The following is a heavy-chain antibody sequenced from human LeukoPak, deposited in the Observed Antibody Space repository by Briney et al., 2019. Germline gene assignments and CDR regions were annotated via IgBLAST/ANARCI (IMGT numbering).Heavy chain of an antibody. Sequence: PSETLSLTCTVSGGSISSYYWSWIRQPAGKGLEWIGRIYTSGSTNYNPSLKSRVTVSVDTSKNQFSLKLSSVTAADTAVYYCARGYSLVYYYYMDVWGKGTTVTVSS. CDR2: IYTSGST. CDR3: ARGYSLVYYYYMDV. V-gene: IGHV4-4*07. CDR1: GGSISSYY. D-gene: IGHD5-18*01. J-gene: IGHJ6*03.